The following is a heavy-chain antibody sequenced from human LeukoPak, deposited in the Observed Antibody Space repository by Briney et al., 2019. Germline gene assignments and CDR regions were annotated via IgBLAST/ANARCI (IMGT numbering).Heavy chain of an antibody. J-gene: IGHJ4*02. D-gene: IGHD5-12*01. CDR1: GFTFDDYA. Sequence: TGGSLRLSCAASGFTFDDYAMHWVRQAPGKGLEWVSLISWDGGSTYYADSVKGRFTISRDNSKNSLYLQMNSLRAEDTALYYCAKAGGSGGYGPYFDYWGQGTLVTVSS. CDR2: ISWDGGST. CDR3: AKAGGSGGYGPYFDY. V-gene: IGHV3-43D*03.